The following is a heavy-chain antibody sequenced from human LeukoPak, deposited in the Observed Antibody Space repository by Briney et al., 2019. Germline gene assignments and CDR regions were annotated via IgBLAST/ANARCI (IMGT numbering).Heavy chain of an antibody. J-gene: IGHJ3*02. CDR2: IYPGDSDT. CDR1: GYSFTSYW. CDR3: AKHFSGGDYDAFEI. V-gene: IGHV5-51*01. D-gene: IGHD2-21*01. Sequence: GESLKISCKGSGYSFTSYWIGWVRQMPGKGLEWMGIIYPGDSDTRYSPSFQGLVTMSADMSISTAYLEWSSLKASDTALYYCAKHFSGGDYDAFEIWGQGTLLTVSP.